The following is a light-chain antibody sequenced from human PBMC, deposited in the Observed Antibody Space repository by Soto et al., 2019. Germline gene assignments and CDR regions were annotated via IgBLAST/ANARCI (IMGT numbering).Light chain of an antibody. CDR2: GAS. CDR3: QQYNKWPVT. V-gene: IGKV3-15*01. J-gene: IGKJ4*01. CDR1: QSVSSN. Sequence: EIVMTQSPVTLSVSPGERATLPCRASQSVSSNLAWYQQKPGQAPRILIYGASTRATGIPARFSGSGSGTEFTLTISSLQSEDFAVYYCQQYNKWPVTFGGGTKVEIK.